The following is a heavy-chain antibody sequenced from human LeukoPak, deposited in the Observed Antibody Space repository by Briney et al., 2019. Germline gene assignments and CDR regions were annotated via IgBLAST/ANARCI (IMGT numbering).Heavy chain of an antibody. J-gene: IGHJ4*02. CDR2: ISSNGGST. CDR3: ARVGEGCFDH. V-gene: IGHV3-64*01. Sequence: GGSLRLSCAASGFTFSSYAMHWVRQAPGKGLEYVSAISSNGGSTYYANSVKGRFTISRDNSKNTLYLQMGSLRAEDMAVYYCARVGEGCFDHWGQGTLATVSS. CDR1: GFTFSSYA.